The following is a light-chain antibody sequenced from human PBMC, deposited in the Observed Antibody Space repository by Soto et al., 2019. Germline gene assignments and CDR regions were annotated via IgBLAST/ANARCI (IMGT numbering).Light chain of an antibody. Sequence: VLTQPPSVSVALGKTARITCGGNNIGSKSVHWYQQKPGQAPVLVIYYDNDRPSGIPERFSGSNSGNTATLTISRVEAGDEADYYCQVWDSSSDLRGVFGGGTKLTVL. CDR1: NIGSKS. CDR3: QVWDSSSDLRGV. J-gene: IGLJ2*01. CDR2: YDN. V-gene: IGLV3-21*04.